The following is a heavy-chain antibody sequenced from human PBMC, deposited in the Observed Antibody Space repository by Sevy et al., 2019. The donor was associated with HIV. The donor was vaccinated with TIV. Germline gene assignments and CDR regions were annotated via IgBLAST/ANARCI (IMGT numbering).Heavy chain of an antibody. V-gene: IGHV3-23*01. CDR2: ISGIGSST. D-gene: IGHD3-3*01. Sequence: GGSLRLSCAASGFTFNTHAMNWVRQAPGKGLEWVSVISGIGSSTYYADSVKGRFTISRDNSKNTLYLQMNSLRAEDTAVYYCAKGLILEWSWYGMDVWGQGTTVTVSS. CDR3: AKGLILEWSWYGMDV. J-gene: IGHJ6*02. CDR1: GFTFNTHA.